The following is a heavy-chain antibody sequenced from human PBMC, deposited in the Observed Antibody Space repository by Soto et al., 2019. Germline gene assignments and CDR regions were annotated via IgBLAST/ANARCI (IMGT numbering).Heavy chain of an antibody. CDR2: INSDESSR. V-gene: IGHV3-74*01. Sequence: EVQLVESGGDLVQPGGSLSLSCVASGFTFSNYWMHWVRQAPGKGLEWVSRINSDESSRAYADSVKGRFISSRDNDKNSLSLEMNSLRAEDTAVYYCARGNDFYFDLWGRGTLVTVSS. J-gene: IGHJ2*01. D-gene: IGHD1-1*01. CDR1: GFTFSNYW. CDR3: ARGNDFYFDL.